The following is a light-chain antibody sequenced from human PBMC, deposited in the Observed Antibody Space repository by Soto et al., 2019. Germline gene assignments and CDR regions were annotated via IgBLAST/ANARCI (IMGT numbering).Light chain of an antibody. J-gene: IGKJ2*01. CDR3: QQYNKSPYT. CDR2: GAS. Sequence: EIVMTQSPATLSLSPGERATLSCRASQSVYSTYLAWYQQKPGQAPRLLIYGASTRATGIPARFSGSGSGTEVTLTISTLQSEDFAVYYCQQYNKSPYTFGQGTKLEIK. V-gene: IGKV3-15*01. CDR1: QSVYSTY.